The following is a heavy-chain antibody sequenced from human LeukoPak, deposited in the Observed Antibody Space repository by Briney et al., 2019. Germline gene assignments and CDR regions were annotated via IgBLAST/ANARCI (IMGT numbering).Heavy chain of an antibody. V-gene: IGHV1-18*01. J-gene: IGHJ4*02. D-gene: IGHD5-12*01. CDR3: ARGPTEGSGYDTKETREEWWVGNYFDY. Sequence: ASVKVSCKASGYTFTSYGISWVRQAPGQGLEWMGWISTYNGNTNYAQKLQGRVTMTTDTSTSIAYMELSSLRSEDTAVYYCARGPTEGSGYDTKETREEWWVGNYFDYWGQGTLVTVSS. CDR1: GYTFTSYG. CDR2: ISTYNGNT.